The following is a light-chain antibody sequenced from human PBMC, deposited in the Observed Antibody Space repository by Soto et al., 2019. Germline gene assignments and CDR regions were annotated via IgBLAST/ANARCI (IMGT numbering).Light chain of an antibody. CDR2: DAS. CDR3: QQGNTWPWT. CDR1: QSVSSSC. Sequence: EIVLTQSPGTLSLSPGERATLSCRASQSVSSSCLAWYQQKPGQAPRLLIYDASNRATGIPARFGGSGSGTDFTLTISSLEAEDFAFYYCQQGNTWPWTFGQGTKVDIK. V-gene: IGKV3-11*01. J-gene: IGKJ1*01.